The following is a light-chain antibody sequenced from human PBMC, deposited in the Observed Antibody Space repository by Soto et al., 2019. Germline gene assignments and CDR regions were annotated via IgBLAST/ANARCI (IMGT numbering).Light chain of an antibody. CDR1: SFDVGGYNY. V-gene: IGLV2-8*01. CDR3: SAYAGSPYLYV. CDR2: EVS. J-gene: IGLJ1*01. Sequence: QSVLTQPPSASGSPGQSVTISCTGTSFDVGGYNYVSWYQQHPGKAPQVLMYEVSKRPSGVPDRFPGSKSGNTASLTVSGLQAEDEADHYCSAYAGSPYLYVFGSGTKVTVL.